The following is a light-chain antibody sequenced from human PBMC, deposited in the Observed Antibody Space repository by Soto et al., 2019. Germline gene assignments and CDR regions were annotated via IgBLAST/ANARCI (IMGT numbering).Light chain of an antibody. J-gene: IGKJ2*01. CDR1: QSINNY. CDR2: AAT. V-gene: IGKV1-39*01. Sequence: DIQMTQSPSSLSASLGDRVTITCRASQSINNYLNWYQQEEGKAPKLLIYAATSLQSGVPSRFSGSGSGTEFTLTISSLQPGYFATYCCQQSYNSPYTCGLGTKLEIK. CDR3: QQSYNSPYT.